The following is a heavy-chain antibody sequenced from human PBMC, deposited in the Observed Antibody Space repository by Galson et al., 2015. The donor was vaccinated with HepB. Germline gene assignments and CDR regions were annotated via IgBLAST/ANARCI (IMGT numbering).Heavy chain of an antibody. CDR1: GYTFTGYY. Sequence: SVKVSCKASGYTFTGYYIHWVRQAPGQGLEWVGWINPNSGGTNYAQKFQGRVTMTRDTSISTAYMELSRLRSDDTAVYYCARTAYSSSAYYYYDMDVWGQGTTVTVSS. J-gene: IGHJ6*02. D-gene: IGHD6-6*01. CDR2: INPNSGGT. CDR3: ARTAYSSSAYYYYDMDV. V-gene: IGHV1-2*02.